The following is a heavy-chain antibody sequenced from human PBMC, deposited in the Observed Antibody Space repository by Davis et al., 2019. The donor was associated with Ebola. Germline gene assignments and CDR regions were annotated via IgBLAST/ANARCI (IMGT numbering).Heavy chain of an antibody. J-gene: IGHJ4*02. Sequence: MPSETLSLTCAVYGWSFSGYYWSWIRQPPEKGLEWIGEINHSGSTNYNPSLKSRVTISVDTSKNQFSLKLSSVTAADTAVYYCARRIPGRWLRLLGWGQGTLVTVSS. V-gene: IGHV4-34*01. CDR1: GWSFSGYY. CDR2: INHSGST. D-gene: IGHD5-12*01. CDR3: ARRIPGRWLRLLG.